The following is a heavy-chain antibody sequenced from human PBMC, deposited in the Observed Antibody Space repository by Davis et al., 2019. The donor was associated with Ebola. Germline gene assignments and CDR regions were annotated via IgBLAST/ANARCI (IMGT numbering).Heavy chain of an antibody. CDR2: IDGGDGST. Sequence: GESLKISCAASGFTFSSYSMNWVRQAPGKGLEWVSAIDGGDGSTYYADSVKGRFTISRDNSKNTLYLQMNSLRADDTAVYYCAKDRRGYNSAADYWGQGTLVTVSS. CDR1: GFTFSSYS. V-gene: IGHV3-23*01. CDR3: AKDRRGYNSAADY. J-gene: IGHJ4*02. D-gene: IGHD5-24*01.